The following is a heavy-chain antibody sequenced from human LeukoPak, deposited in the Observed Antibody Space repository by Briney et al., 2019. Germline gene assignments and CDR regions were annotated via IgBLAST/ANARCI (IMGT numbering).Heavy chain of an antibody. V-gene: IGHV4-59*01. Sequence: SETLSLTCTVSGGSISSYYWSWIRQPPGKGREGIGYIYYSGSTNYSPSLKSRVTISVDTSKNQFSLRLSSVTAADTAVYYCARPNCGGDCYSAFDIWGQGTMVTVSS. CDR3: ARPNCGGDCYSAFDI. D-gene: IGHD2-21*02. CDR2: IYYSGST. J-gene: IGHJ3*02. CDR1: GGSISSYY.